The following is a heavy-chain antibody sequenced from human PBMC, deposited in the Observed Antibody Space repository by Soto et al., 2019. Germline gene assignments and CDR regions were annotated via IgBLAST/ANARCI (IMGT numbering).Heavy chain of an antibody. Sequence: QVQLVQSGAEVKKPGSSVKVSCKASGGTFSSYTISWVRQAPGQGLEWMGRIIPILGIANYAQKFQGRVTITADKSTSTAYMELSSLRSEDTAVYYCARVSKVVGATHGMDVWGQGTTVTVSS. J-gene: IGHJ6*02. V-gene: IGHV1-69*02. D-gene: IGHD1-26*01. CDR1: GGTFSSYT. CDR2: IIPILGIA. CDR3: ARVSKVVGATHGMDV.